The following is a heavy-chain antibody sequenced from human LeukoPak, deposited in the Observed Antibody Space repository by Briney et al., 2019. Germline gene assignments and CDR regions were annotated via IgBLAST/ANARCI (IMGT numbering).Heavy chain of an antibody. D-gene: IGHD2-21*02. J-gene: IGHJ4*02. CDR3: ARNTYCGGDCYSSPFDY. V-gene: IGHV4-61*01. CDR2: IYYSGST. CDR1: GGSVSSGSYY. Sequence: NPSETLSLTCTVSGGSVSSGSYYWSWIRQPPGKGLEWIGYIYYSGSTNYNPSLKSRVTISVDTSKNQFSLKLSSVTAADTAVYYCARNTYCGGDCYSSPFDYWGQGTLVTVSS.